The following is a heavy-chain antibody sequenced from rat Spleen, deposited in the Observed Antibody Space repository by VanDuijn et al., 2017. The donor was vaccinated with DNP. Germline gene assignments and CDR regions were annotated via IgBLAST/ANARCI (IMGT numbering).Heavy chain of an antibody. D-gene: IGHD1-12*02. CDR2: ISNTGDHT. V-gene: IGHV5S23*01. Sequence: EVQLVESGGDLVQPGRSLKLSCAASGLTFSDYAMAWVRQAPKQGLEWVASISNTGDHTYYSDSVKGRFSLSRATARSSLYLQMNSLKSEDTATYYCARHDSDYYDGSYSSAFAYWGQGTLVTVSS. CDR1: GLTFSDYA. CDR3: ARHDSDYYDGSYSSAFAY. J-gene: IGHJ3*01.